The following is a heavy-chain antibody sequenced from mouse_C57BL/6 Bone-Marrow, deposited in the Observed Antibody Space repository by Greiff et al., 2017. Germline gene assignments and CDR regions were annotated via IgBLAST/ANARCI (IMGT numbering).Heavy chain of an antibody. D-gene: IGHD2-3*01. J-gene: IGHJ4*01. V-gene: IGHV1-64*01. Sequence: VQLQQPGAELVKPGASVKLSCKASGYTFTSYWMHWVKQRPGQGLEWIGMIHPNSGSTNYNEKFKSKATLTVDKSSSTAYMQLSSLTSEDSAVYYCARLGGYYVYYYAMDYRGQGTSVTVSS. CDR1: GYTFTSYW. CDR3: ARLGGYYVYYYAMDY. CDR2: IHPNSGST.